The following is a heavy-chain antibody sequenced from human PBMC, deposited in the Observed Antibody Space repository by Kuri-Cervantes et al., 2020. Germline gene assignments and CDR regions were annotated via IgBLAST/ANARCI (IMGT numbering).Heavy chain of an antibody. D-gene: IGHD2-2*01. CDR3: AGSSIWPVGTFDY. V-gene: IGHV4-34*01. Sequence: GSLRLSCSVYGGSFSGYYWSWIRQSPGKGLEWIGEINHSGSTNYNPFLKSRVTISVDTSKNQFSLKLSSVTAADTAVYYCAGSSIWPVGTFDYWGQGTLVTVSS. CDR1: GGSFSGYY. J-gene: IGHJ4*02. CDR2: INHSGST.